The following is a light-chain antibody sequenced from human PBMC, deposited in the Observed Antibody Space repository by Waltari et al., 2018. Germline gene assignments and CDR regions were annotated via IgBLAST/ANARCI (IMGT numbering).Light chain of an antibody. CDR1: QDIVSA. Sequence: AIQLTQSPSSLSASAGHRVTITCRASQDIVSALAWYQQKPGRAPKLLISDASTLETGVPSRFSGSGSGTDFTLSISSLQPEDFATYYCQQFINDPLTFGPGTTVDVK. J-gene: IGKJ3*01. CDR2: DAS. CDR3: QQFINDPLT. V-gene: IGKV1D-13*01.